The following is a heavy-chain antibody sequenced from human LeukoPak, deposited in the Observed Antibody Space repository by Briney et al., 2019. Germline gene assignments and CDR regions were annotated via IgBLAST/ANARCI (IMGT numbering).Heavy chain of an antibody. Sequence: GGSLRLSCAASGFTFRSYDMNWVRQAPGKGLEWVASISSTSSYIYYADSVKGRFTISRDNSKNTLYLQMNSLRAEDTAVYYCAKESRRYYDSSGYYLDYWGQGTLVTVSS. CDR1: GFTFRSYD. D-gene: IGHD3-22*01. CDR3: AKESRRYYDSSGYYLDY. CDR2: ISSTSSYI. J-gene: IGHJ4*02. V-gene: IGHV3-21*04.